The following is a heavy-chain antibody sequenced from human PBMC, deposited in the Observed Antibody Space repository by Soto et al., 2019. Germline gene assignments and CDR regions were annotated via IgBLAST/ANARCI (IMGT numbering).Heavy chain of an antibody. Sequence: SETLSLTCTVPGGSISSGDYYWSWIRQHPGKGLEWIGHIYNSGSTYYNPSLKSRVTISVDTSKNQFSLKLNSVTAADTAVYYCARVSYSSYTRYYYYGMDVWGQGTTVT. V-gene: IGHV4-31*03. D-gene: IGHD6-6*01. J-gene: IGHJ6*02. CDR1: GGSISSGDYY. CDR2: IYNSGST. CDR3: ARVSYSSYTRYYYYGMDV.